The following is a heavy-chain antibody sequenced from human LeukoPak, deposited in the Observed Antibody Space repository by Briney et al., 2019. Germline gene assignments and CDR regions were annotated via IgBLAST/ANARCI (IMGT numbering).Heavy chain of an antibody. CDR2: ISGSGGST. Sequence: PGGSLRLPCAASGFTFSSYAMSWVRQAPGKGLEWVSAISGSGGSTYYADSVKGRFTISRGNSKNTLYLQMNSLRAEDTAVYYCAKAWSDIVVVVAATDKDAFDIWGQGTMVTVSS. J-gene: IGHJ3*02. D-gene: IGHD2-15*01. CDR1: GFTFSSYA. CDR3: AKAWSDIVVVVAATDKDAFDI. V-gene: IGHV3-23*01.